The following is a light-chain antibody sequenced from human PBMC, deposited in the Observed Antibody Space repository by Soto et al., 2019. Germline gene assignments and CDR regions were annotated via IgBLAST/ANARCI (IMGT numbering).Light chain of an antibody. CDR2: DAS. CDR1: RSVNSY. CDR3: QPRGEWPVG. Sequence: EIVLTQSPATLSLSPGERATLSCRASRSVNSYLAWYQQKPGRAPRLLISDASNRATGIPARFSGSGSGTDFPPPISSLELKFFSVFYCQPRGEWPVGFGQGTQGEI. J-gene: IGKJ5*01. V-gene: IGKV3-11*01.